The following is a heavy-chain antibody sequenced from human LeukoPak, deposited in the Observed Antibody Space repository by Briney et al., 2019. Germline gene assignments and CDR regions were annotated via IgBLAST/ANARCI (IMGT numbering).Heavy chain of an antibody. CDR2: ITSTGGRT. D-gene: IGHD4-17*01. CDR3: VKTFSADYGDLGHQ. Sequence: GGSLRLSCAASQFTFSNYAMTWVRQAPGKGLEWVSSITSTGGRTYYADSVEGRFTISRDNSKETLYLQMHSLRVEDTAVYYCVKTFSADYGDLGHQWGHGTLVTVSS. CDR1: QFTFSNYA. V-gene: IGHV3-23*01. J-gene: IGHJ4*01.